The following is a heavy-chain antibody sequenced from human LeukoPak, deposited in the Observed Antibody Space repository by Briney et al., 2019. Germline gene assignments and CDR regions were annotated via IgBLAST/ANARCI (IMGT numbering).Heavy chain of an antibody. CDR3: AKDLGNSFDY. D-gene: IGHD4-23*01. J-gene: IGHJ4*02. CDR2: IHYDGSDK. Sequence: GGSLRLSCAASGFTFSGYGMHWVRQAPGKGLEWVAFIHYDGSDKYYADSVKGRFTISRDNSKNTLYLQMNSLRAEDTAVYYCAKDLGNSFDYWGQGTLVTVSS. V-gene: IGHV3-30*02. CDR1: GFTFSGYG.